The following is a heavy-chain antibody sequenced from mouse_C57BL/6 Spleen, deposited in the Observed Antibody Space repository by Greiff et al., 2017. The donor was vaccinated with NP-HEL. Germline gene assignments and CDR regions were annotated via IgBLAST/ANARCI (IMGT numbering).Heavy chain of an antibody. CDR3: ARGDYGPYYYAMDY. CDR2: IYPRDGST. J-gene: IGHJ4*01. CDR1: GYTFTSYD. V-gene: IGHV1-85*01. D-gene: IGHD1-1*02. Sequence: VQLQESGPELVKPGASVKLSCKASGYTFTSYDINWVKQRPGQGLEWIGWIYPRDGSTKYNEKFKGKATLTVDTSSSTAYMELHSLTSEDSAVYFCARGDYGPYYYAMDYWGQGTSVTVSS.